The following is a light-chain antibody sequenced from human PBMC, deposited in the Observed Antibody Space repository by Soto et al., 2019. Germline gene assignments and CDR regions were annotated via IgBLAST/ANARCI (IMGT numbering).Light chain of an antibody. Sequence: DIQMTQSPSTLSASVGDRVTTTCRASQSISSWLAWYQQKPGKAPKLLIYQASSLQSGVPSRFSGSGSGTEFTLTITSLQPDGFATYYCQQYNSYPVTFGGGTRVEIK. CDR3: QQYNSYPVT. CDR2: QAS. J-gene: IGKJ4*01. CDR1: QSISSW. V-gene: IGKV1-5*03.